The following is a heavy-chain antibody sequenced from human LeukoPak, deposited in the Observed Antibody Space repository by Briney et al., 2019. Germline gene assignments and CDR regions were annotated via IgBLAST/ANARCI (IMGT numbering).Heavy chain of an antibody. J-gene: IGHJ4*02. CDR2: IYYSGTT. V-gene: IGHV4-59*01. CDR1: SGSISSDY. Sequence: PSGTLSPTCIVSSGSISSDYWSWIRQPPGKGMEWIGYIYYSGTTNYNPSLKSRVTMSVDTSKKQFSLKLSSVTAADTAVYYCASSKYYFDYWGQGTLVTVSS. CDR3: ASSKYYFDY. D-gene: IGHD2/OR15-2a*01.